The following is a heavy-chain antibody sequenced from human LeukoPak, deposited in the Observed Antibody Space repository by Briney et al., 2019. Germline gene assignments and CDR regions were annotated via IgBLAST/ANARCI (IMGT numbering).Heavy chain of an antibody. V-gene: IGHV1-69*13. CDR3: ASALLNCSGGSCYFDY. CDR1: GYTFTSYG. D-gene: IGHD2-15*01. Sequence: ASVKVSCKASGYTFTSYGISWVRQAPGQGLEWMGGIIPIFGTANYAQKFQGRVTITADESTSTAYMELSSLRSEDTAVYYCASALLNCSGGSCYFDYWGQGTLVTVSS. CDR2: IIPIFGTA. J-gene: IGHJ4*02.